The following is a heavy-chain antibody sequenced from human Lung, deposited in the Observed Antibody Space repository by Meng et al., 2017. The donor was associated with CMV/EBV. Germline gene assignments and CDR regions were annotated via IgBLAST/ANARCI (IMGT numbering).Heavy chain of an antibody. CDR2: ISGSGGST. Sequence: GESLKISCAASGFTFSSYAMSWVRQAPGKGLEWVSAISGSGGSTYYADSVKGRFTISRDNSKNTLYLQMNSLRAEDTAVYYCAKDSRIFGVVIDYFEYWGQGTLVTVSS. J-gene: IGHJ4*02. D-gene: IGHD3-3*02. CDR3: AKDSRIFGVVIDYFEY. CDR1: GFTFSSYA. V-gene: IGHV3-23*01.